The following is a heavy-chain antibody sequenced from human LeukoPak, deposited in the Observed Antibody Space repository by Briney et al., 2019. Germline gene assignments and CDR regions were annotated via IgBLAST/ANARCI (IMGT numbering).Heavy chain of an antibody. V-gene: IGHV1-69*13. CDR1: GGTFSGYA. Sequence: SVKVSCKASGGTFSGYAISWVRQAPGHGLEWMGGIIPIFGTANYAQKFQGRVTITADESTSTACMELSSLRSEDTAVYYCARASRVGQWLAKERSYYYYGMGIWGQGTTVTVSS. CDR3: ARASRVGQWLAKERSYYYYGMGI. CDR2: IIPIFGTA. J-gene: IGHJ6*02. D-gene: IGHD6-19*01.